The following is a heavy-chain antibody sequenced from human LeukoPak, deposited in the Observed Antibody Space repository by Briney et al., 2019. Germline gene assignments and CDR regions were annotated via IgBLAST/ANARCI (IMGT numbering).Heavy chain of an antibody. J-gene: IGHJ1*01. Sequence: SQTLSLTCAVSGGSISSGGYSWSWIRQPPGTGLEWIGYIYHSGSTNYNPSLKSRVTISVDTSKNQFSLKLSSVTAADTAVYYCARGPLVRQYFQHWGQGTLVTVSS. CDR3: ARGPLVRQYFQH. CDR2: IYHSGST. D-gene: IGHD4-17*01. V-gene: IGHV4-30-2*01. CDR1: GGSISSGGYS.